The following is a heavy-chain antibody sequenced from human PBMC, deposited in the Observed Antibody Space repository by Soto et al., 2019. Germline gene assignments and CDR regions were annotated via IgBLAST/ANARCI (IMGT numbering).Heavy chain of an antibody. J-gene: IGHJ5*02. CDR3: VKVSTFYDILTGYYSTSCFDP. Sequence: GGSLRLSCSASGFTFSEYSMHWVRQAPRKGLQYVSTISSDGDITYYADTVKGRFTISRENSKNTLYLQMNSLRPEDTAVYYCVKVSTFYDILTGYYSTSCFDPWGQGTLVTVSS. V-gene: IGHV3-64D*06. CDR2: ISSDGDIT. D-gene: IGHD3-9*01. CDR1: GFTFSEYS.